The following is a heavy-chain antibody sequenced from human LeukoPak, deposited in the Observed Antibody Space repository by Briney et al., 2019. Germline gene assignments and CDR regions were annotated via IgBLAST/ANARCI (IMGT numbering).Heavy chain of an antibody. CDR3: ARDTGYSGYGVFDY. J-gene: IGHJ4*02. CDR2: IDYSGST. Sequence: SETLSLTCTVSGGPISSYYWSWIRQPPGKGLEWIGYIDYSGSTNYNPSLKSRVTISVDTSKNQFSLKLSSVTAADTAVYYCARDTGYSGYGVFDYWGQGTLVTVSS. V-gene: IGHV4-59*01. D-gene: IGHD5-12*01. CDR1: GGPISSYY.